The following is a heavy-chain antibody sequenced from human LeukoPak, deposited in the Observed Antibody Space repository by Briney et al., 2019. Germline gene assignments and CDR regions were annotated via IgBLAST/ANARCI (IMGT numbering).Heavy chain of an antibody. D-gene: IGHD5-24*01. CDR1: GSTFSSYA. CDR2: ISYDGSNK. Sequence: GGSLRLSCAASGSTFSSYAMHWVRQAPGKGLEWVAVISYDGSNKYYADSVKGRFTISRDNSKNTLYLQMNSLRAEDTAVYYCARDQSPVEMATMPDYWGQGTLVTVSS. V-gene: IGHV3-30-3*01. J-gene: IGHJ4*02. CDR3: ARDQSPVEMATMPDY.